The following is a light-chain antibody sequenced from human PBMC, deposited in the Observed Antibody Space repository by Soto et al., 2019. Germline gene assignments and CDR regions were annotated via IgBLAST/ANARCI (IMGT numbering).Light chain of an antibody. J-gene: IGLJ1*01. CDR2: KDS. CDR3: CSYAGSSTFYV. CDR1: SSNIGSNY. Sequence: QSVLTQPPSASGTPGQRVTISCSGSSSNIGSNYVYWYQQLPGKAPKLVIYKDSERPSGDSNRFSGSKSGNTASLTISGLQAEDEADYYCCSYAGSSTFYVFGTGTKVTVL. V-gene: IGLV1-47*01.